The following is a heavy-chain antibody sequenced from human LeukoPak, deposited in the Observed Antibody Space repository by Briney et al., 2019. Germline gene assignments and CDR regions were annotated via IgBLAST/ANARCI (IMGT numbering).Heavy chain of an antibody. Sequence: GGSPRLSCAPSVFTFSDYYMSWIRQAPGEGLGWVSYIRSRRSHTNYADSEKGRFTISRDNAKNSLYLQMNSLRAEETAVYCCASEYSRGWIDYWGQGTLVTVSS. CDR3: ASEYSRGWIDY. V-gene: IGHV3-11*06. CDR2: IRSRRSHT. CDR1: VFTFSDYY. D-gene: IGHD6-19*01. J-gene: IGHJ4*02.